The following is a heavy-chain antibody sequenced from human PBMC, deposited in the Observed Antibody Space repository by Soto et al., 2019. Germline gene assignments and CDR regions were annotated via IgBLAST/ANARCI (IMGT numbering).Heavy chain of an antibody. J-gene: IGHJ4*02. CDR2: IYYSGST. CDR1: GGSISSGDYY. D-gene: IGHD3-9*01. CDR3: ARADYDILTGYPKHFDY. V-gene: IGHV4-30-4*01. Sequence: SETLSLTCTVSGGSISSGDYYGSWIRQPPGKGLEWIGYIYYSGSTYYNPSLKSRVTISVDTAKNQFSLKLSSVTAADTAVYYCARADYDILTGYPKHFDYWGQGTLVTVSS.